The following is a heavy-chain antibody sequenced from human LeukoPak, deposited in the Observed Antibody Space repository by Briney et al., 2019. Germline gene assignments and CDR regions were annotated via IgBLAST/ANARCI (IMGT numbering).Heavy chain of an antibody. CDR3: ARGGPIDYDSSGYYPFDY. D-gene: IGHD3-22*01. CDR1: GFTFSSYG. CDR2: IRYDGSNK. J-gene: IGHJ4*02. V-gene: IGHV3-30*02. Sequence: GGSLRLSCAASGFTFSSYGMHWVRQAPGKGLEWVAFIRYDGSNKYYADSVKGRFTISRDNSKNTLYLQMNSLRAGDTAVYYCARGGPIDYDSSGYYPFDYWGQGTLVTVSS.